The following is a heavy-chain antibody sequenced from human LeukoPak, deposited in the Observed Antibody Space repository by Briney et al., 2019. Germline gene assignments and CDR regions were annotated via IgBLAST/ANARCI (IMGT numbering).Heavy chain of an antibody. D-gene: IGHD4-17*01. CDR1: GYTFTAYY. Sequence: GASVTVSCKASGYTFTAYYMHWVRQAPGQGLEWMGWINPNSGDTKYAQKFQGRVTMTRDTSISTAYMELSRLRSDDTAVYYCARPGGSDYGDYNYWGQGTLVTVSS. V-gene: IGHV1-2*02. J-gene: IGHJ4*02. CDR2: INPNSGDT. CDR3: ARPGGSDYGDYNY.